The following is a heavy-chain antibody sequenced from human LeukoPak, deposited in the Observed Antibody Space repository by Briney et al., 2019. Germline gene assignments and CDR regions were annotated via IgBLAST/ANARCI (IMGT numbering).Heavy chain of an antibody. CDR1: GYTFTSYD. Sequence: ASVKVSCKASGYTFTSYDINWVRQATGQGLEWMGWMNPNSGNTGYAQKFQGRVAITRNTSISTAYMELSSLRSEDTAVYYCARGARDFWSGYYPAYYYYYMDVWGKGTTVTVSS. CDR3: ARGARDFWSGYYPAYYYYYMDV. CDR2: MNPNSGNT. J-gene: IGHJ6*03. D-gene: IGHD3-3*01. V-gene: IGHV1-8*03.